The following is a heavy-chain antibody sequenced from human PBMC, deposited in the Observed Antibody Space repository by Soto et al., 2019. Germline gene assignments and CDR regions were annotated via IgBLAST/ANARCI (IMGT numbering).Heavy chain of an antibody. Sequence: QVQLVQSGAEVKKPGASVKVSCKTSGYTFTNYAIHWVRQAPGQRLEWMGWINAGNGNTNYSENCQGSVTITRYTSASTAYMELSTLSSDDTAVYYCARGNGDYWGPGSRVTVSS. J-gene: IGHJ4*02. CDR1: GYTFTNYA. V-gene: IGHV1-3*01. D-gene: IGHD6-25*01. CDR3: ARGNGDY. CDR2: INAGNGNT.